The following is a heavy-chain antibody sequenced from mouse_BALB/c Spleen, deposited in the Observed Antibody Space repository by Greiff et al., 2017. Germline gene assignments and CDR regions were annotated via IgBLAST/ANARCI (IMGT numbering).Heavy chain of an antibody. CDR1: GFTFSDYG. V-gene: IGHV5-15*02. Sequence: DVMLVESGGGLVKPGGSRKLSCAASGFTFSDYGMAWVRQAPGKGPEWVAFISNLAYSIYYADTVTGRFTISRENAKNTLYLEMSSLRSEDTAMYYCARDGIYYAMDYWGQGTSVTVSS. CDR2: ISNLAYSI. D-gene: IGHD4-1*01. J-gene: IGHJ4*01. CDR3: ARDGIYYAMDY.